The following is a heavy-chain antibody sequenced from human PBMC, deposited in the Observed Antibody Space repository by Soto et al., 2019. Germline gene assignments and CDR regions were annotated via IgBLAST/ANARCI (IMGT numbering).Heavy chain of an antibody. CDR3: AIRMYSTRWYYLDY. Sequence: EMQLLESGGGLVQAGGSLRLSCAASGLPVSSYALNWVRQAPGKGLEWVSGISASTYYADSVKGRFTISRDTSKNTLYLLMNSLRAEDTAIYFCAIRMYSTRWYYLDYWGQGTLVTVSS. J-gene: IGHJ4*02. D-gene: IGHD6-13*01. CDR2: ISAST. CDR1: GLPVSSYA. V-gene: IGHV3-23*01.